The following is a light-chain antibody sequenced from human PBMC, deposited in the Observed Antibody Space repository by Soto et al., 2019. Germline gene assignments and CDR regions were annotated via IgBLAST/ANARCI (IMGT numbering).Light chain of an antibody. CDR1: SSDVGGYNY. Sequence: QSALTQPPSASGSPGQSVTISCTGTSSDVGGYNYVSWYQQHPGKAPKLMIYEVSKRPSGVPDRFSGSKSGNTASLTVSGLQAEDEADHYCSSGVVFGGGTKLTVL. CDR2: EVS. CDR3: SSGVV. V-gene: IGLV2-8*01. J-gene: IGLJ2*01.